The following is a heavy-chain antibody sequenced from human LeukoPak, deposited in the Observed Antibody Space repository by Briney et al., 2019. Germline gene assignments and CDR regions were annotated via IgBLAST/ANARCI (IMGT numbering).Heavy chain of an antibody. CDR2: IKQDGSEK. Sequence: PGGSLRLSCAASGFTFSSYWMSWVRQAPGKGLEWVANIKQDGSEKYYVDSVKGRFTISRDNAKNSLYLQMNSLRAEDTAVYYCARCGYGYYYYVMDVWGQGTTVTVSS. CDR3: ARCGYGYYYYVMDV. CDR1: GFTFSSYW. D-gene: IGHD5-18*01. J-gene: IGHJ6*02. V-gene: IGHV3-7*01.